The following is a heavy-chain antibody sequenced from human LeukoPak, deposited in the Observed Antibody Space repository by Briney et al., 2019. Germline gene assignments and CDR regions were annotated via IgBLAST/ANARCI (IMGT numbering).Heavy chain of an antibody. CDR1: GFNFRTYN. D-gene: IGHD3-22*01. CDR3: ARGHNSGYYLKY. J-gene: IGHJ4*02. CDR2: ISGSSSYT. Sequence: PGGSLRLSCVGSGFNFRTYNMNWARQAPGKGLEWVSDISGSSSYTDYADSVKGRFTISKDNAKSSVFLQMDSLRAEDTAVYYCARGHNSGYYLKYWGQGTLVTVSS. V-gene: IGHV3-21*05.